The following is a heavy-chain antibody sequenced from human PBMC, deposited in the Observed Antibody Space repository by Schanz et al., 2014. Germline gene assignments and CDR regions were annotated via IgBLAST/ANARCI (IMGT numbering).Heavy chain of an antibody. CDR1: GFTFSSYW. V-gene: IGHV3-74*01. Sequence: EVQLVESGGGLVQPGGSLRLSCAASGFTFSSYWMHWVRQVPGKGLVWVSRIKSDGSSTSYADSVKGRFTISRDNAENTLFLQMNSLRAEDTAVYYCARGGPAYYFDDWGQGTLVTVSS. CDR3: ARGGPAYYFDD. CDR2: IKSDGSST. J-gene: IGHJ4*02.